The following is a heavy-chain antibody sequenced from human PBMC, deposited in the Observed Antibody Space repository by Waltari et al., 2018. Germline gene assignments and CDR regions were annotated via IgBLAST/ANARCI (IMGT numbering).Heavy chain of an antibody. J-gene: IGHJ5*02. CDR3: ARDSIKRGDTAMPYNWFDP. V-gene: IGHV1-46*01. D-gene: IGHD5-18*01. CDR1: GYTFTSYY. CDR2: INPSGGST. Sequence: QVQLVQSGAEVKKPGASVKVSCKASGYTFTSYYMHWVRQAPGQGLEWMGIINPSGGSTSYAQKFQGRVTMTRDTSTSTVYMELSSLRSEDTAVYYCARDSIKRGDTAMPYNWFDPWGQGTLVTVSS.